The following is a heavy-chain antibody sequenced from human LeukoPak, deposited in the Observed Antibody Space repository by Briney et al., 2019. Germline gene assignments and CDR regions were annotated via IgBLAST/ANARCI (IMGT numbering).Heavy chain of an antibody. D-gene: IGHD5-12*01. CDR2: IWYDGSNK. V-gene: IGHV3-33*01. CDR3: ARDIGLLVAQYYSYYYGVDV. Sequence: PGGSLRLSCAASGVTFSSYGMHWVRQAPGKGLEWVAVIWYDGSNKYYADSVKGRFTISRDNSKNTLYLQMNRLRAEDAAVYYCARDIGLLVAQYYSYYYGVDVWGQGTTVTVSS. J-gene: IGHJ6*02. CDR1: GVTFSSYG.